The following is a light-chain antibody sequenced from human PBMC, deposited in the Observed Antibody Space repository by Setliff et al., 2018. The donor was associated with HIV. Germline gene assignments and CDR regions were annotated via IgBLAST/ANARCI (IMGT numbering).Light chain of an antibody. CDR2: GNS. J-gene: IGLJ1*01. Sequence: QSVLTQPPSVSGAPGQRVTISCTGSSSNIGPGYDVHWYQQVPGTAPKLLIYGNSNRPSGVPERFSASKSGTSASLTITGLQAEDEGDYYCQSYDSTLSGFYVFGTGTKVPS. CDR3: QSYDSTLSGFYV. V-gene: IGLV1-40*01. CDR1: SSNIGPGYD.